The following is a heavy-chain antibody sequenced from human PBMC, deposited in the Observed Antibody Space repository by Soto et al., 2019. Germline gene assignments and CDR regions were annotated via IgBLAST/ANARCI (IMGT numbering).Heavy chain of an antibody. D-gene: IGHD2-21*02. CDR2: ISNSGSS. J-gene: IGHJ5*01. Sequence: WTWIRQPPGKELEWIGYISNSGSSDYSPSLKSRVTTSIDTAKNQFSLKLSSVTAADTAVYFCARAVVTTRGGFDSWGQGTLVTVSS. CDR3: ARAVVTTRGGFDS. V-gene: IGHV4-59*01.